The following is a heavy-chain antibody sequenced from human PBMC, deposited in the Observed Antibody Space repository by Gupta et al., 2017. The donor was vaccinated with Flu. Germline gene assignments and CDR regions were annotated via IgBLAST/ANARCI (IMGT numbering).Heavy chain of an antibody. Sequence: QVQLVQSGAEVKKPGASVKVSCKASGYTFTSNGISWVRQAPGQGLEWMGWISTKKGNTNDAQKVQGRVTMTRDTSTSTVYMELRSLRSDDTAVYYCARDRDYFFDSWGQGTLVIVSS. D-gene: IGHD3-10*01. J-gene: IGHJ4*02. CDR2: ISTKKGNT. CDR1: GYTFTSNG. CDR3: ARDRDYFFDS. V-gene: IGHV1-18*01.